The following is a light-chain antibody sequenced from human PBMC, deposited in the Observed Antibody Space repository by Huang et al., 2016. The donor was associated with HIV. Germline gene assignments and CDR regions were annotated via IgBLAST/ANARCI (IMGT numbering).Light chain of an antibody. CDR3: QQRSNWFLT. CDR2: DAS. J-gene: IGKJ4*01. CDR1: QIVSRY. Sequence: EIVLTQSPATLSLSPGERATLSCRANQIVSRYLDWYQQKHGQDPRLLIDDASNRATGIPARFSGSGSGTDFTLTISILEPEDFAVYYCQQRSNWFLTFGGGTKVEIK. V-gene: IGKV3-11*01.